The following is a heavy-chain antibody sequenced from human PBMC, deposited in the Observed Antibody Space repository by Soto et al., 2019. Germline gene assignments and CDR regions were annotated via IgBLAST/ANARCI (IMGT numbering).Heavy chain of an antibody. D-gene: IGHD3-3*01. J-gene: IGHJ4*02. CDR1: GFTFSSYA. V-gene: IGHV3-23*01. Sequence: GESLKISCAASGFTFSSYAMSWVRQAPGKGLEWVSAISGSGGSTYYADSVKGRFTISRDNSKNTLYLQMNSLRAEDTAVYYCAKDGEYYDFWSGYYFDYWGQGTLVTVSS. CDR3: AKDGEYYDFWSGYYFDY. CDR2: ISGSGGST.